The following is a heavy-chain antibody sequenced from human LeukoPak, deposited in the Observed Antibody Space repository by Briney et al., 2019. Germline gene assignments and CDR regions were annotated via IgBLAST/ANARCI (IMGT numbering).Heavy chain of an antibody. CDR2: ISGSGGST. V-gene: IGHV3-23*01. CDR3: AKSNDFWSGYPEYYFDY. D-gene: IGHD3-3*01. Sequence: GSLRLSCAASGFTFSSYAMSWVRQAPGKGLEWVSAISGSGGSTYYADSVKGRFTISRDNSKNTLYLQMNSLRAEDTAVYYCAKSNDFWSGYPEYYFDYWGQGPLVTVSS. J-gene: IGHJ4*02. CDR1: GFTFSSYA.